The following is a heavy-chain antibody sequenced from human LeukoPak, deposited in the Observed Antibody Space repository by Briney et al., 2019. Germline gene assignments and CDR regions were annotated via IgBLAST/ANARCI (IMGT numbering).Heavy chain of an antibody. CDR3: AREGPPYSSSSV. V-gene: IGHV1-69*05. Sequence: SVKVSCKASGGTFSSYAISWVRQAPGQGLEWMGGIIPIFGTANYAQKFQGRVTITTDESTSTAYMELSSLRSEDTAVYYCAREGPPYSSSSVWGQGTMVTVSS. CDR2: IIPIFGTA. CDR1: GGTFSSYA. J-gene: IGHJ3*01. D-gene: IGHD6-6*01.